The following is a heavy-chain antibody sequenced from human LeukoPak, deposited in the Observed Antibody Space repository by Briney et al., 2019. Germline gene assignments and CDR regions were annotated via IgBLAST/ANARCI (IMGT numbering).Heavy chain of an antibody. V-gene: IGHV1-46*01. CDR1: GYIFTSYY. CDR3: ARGFLYYFDY. J-gene: IGHJ4*02. D-gene: IGHD2-2*02. Sequence: ASVTVSCKASGYIFTSYYMYWVRQAPGQGLEWMGIINPSGGSTTYAQNFQGRVTMTRDTSTSTVYMELSSLRSEDTAVYYCARGFLYYFDYWGQGTLVTLSS. CDR2: INPSGGST.